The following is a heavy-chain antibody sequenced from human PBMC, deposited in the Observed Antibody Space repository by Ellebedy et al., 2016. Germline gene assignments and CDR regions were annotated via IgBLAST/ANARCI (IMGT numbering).Heavy chain of an antibody. D-gene: IGHD2-2*01. CDR3: ARDLCSSTSCSIYYYYYGMDV. CDR2: IYSGGTT. CDR1: GFSVSSND. V-gene: IGHV3-53*01. J-gene: IGHJ6*02. Sequence: GGSLRLXCVVSGFSVSSNDMSWVRQAPGKGLEWVSLIYSGGTTHYADSVKGRFTISRDNAKNSLYLQMNSLRDEDTAVYYCARDLCSSTSCSIYYYYYGMDVWGQGTTVTVSS.